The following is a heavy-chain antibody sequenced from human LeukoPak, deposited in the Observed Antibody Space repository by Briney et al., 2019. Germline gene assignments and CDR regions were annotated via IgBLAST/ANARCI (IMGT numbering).Heavy chain of an antibody. V-gene: IGHV4-61*01. CDR1: GGSMSTGFYF. J-gene: IGHJ3*02. CDR2: IYYSGST. D-gene: IGHD4-17*01. Sequence: PSQTLSLTCTVSGGSMSTGFYFWSWIRQPPGKGLEWIGYIYYSGSTNYNPSLKSRVTISVDTSKNQFSLKLSSVTAADTAVYYCARTYGDDAFDIWGQGTMVTVSS. CDR3: ARTYGDDAFDI.